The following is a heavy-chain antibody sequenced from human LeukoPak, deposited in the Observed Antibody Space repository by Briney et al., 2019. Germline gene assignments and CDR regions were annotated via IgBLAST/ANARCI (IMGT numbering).Heavy chain of an antibody. CDR1: GGSISSGGYY. J-gene: IGHJ6*02. V-gene: IGHV4-31*03. CDR2: IYYSGST. Sequence: SETLSLTCTVSGGSISSGGYYWSWIRQHPGKGLEWIGYIYYSGSTYYNPSLKSRVTISVDTSKNQFSLKLSSVTAADTAVYYCARGFMTTVTNYYYGMDVWGQGTTVTVSS. D-gene: IGHD4-11*01. CDR3: ARGFMTTVTNYYYGMDV.